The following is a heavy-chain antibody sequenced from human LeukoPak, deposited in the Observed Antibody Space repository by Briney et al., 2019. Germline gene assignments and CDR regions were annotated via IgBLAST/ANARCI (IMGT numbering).Heavy chain of an antibody. Sequence: GGSLRLSCAASGFTFRSFAMHWVRQAPGKGLEWVAVISNDGGNKYYADSVRGRFTVSRDNSKRTVYLQMNSLRVEDTAVYYCAKEGGVTTSHFDYWGQGTPVTVSS. CDR2: ISNDGGNK. CDR1: GFTFRSFA. V-gene: IGHV3-30*18. D-gene: IGHD2-21*02. CDR3: AKEGGVTTSHFDY. J-gene: IGHJ4*02.